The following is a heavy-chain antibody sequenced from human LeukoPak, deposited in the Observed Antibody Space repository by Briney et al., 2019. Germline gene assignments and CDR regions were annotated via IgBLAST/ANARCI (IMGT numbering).Heavy chain of an antibody. Sequence: SETLSLTCGVSDYSLSNGYFWAWIRQPPGKGREGIGSIYHTGSTTYNPSPKTRVTMSVDTSMNQCSLWVTSLTAADTAVYYCARAFSRSGYPSVWFDPWGQGTLVTVSS. CDR2: IYHTGST. V-gene: IGHV4-38-2*01. CDR1: DYSLSNGYF. J-gene: IGHJ5*02. D-gene: IGHD3-22*01. CDR3: ARAFSRSGYPSVWFDP.